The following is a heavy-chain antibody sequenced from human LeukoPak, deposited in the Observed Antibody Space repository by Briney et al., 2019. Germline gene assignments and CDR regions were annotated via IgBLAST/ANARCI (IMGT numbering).Heavy chain of an antibody. Sequence: SETLSLTCAVYGGSFSGYYWSWIRQPPGKGLEWIGEINHSGSTNYNPSLKSRVTISVDTSKNQFSPKLSSVTAEDTAVYYCAKDADTATHFDYWGQGTLVTVSS. J-gene: IGHJ4*02. CDR2: INHSGST. CDR1: GGSFSGYY. D-gene: IGHD5-18*01. CDR3: AKDADTATHFDY. V-gene: IGHV4-34*01.